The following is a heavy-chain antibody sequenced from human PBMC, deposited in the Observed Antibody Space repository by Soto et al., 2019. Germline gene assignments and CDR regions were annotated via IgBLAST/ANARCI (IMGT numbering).Heavy chain of an antibody. Sequence: GGSLRLSCAASGFTFSNYDMNWVRQAPGKGLEWVSYISHSGASIDYADSVRGRFTISRDNAKNSLYLQMNSLRAEDTAVYYCVREAPCSNGVCQFDYWGRGTLVTVSS. J-gene: IGHJ4*02. D-gene: IGHD2-8*01. CDR3: VREAPCSNGVCQFDY. V-gene: IGHV3-48*03. CDR1: GFTFSNYD. CDR2: ISHSGASI.